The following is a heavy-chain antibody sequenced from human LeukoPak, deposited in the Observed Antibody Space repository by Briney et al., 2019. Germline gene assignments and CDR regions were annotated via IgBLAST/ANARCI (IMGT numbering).Heavy chain of an antibody. CDR3: ARHEPENWNYGGAFDI. J-gene: IGHJ3*02. D-gene: IGHD1-7*01. CDR2: IYYSGST. Sequence: SETLSLTCTVSGGSISSSSYYWGWIRQPPGKGLEWIGSIYYSGSTYYNPSHKSRVTISVDTSKNQFSLKLSSVTAADTAVYYCARHEPENWNYGGAFDIWGQGTMVTVSS. V-gene: IGHV4-39*01. CDR1: GGSISSSSYY.